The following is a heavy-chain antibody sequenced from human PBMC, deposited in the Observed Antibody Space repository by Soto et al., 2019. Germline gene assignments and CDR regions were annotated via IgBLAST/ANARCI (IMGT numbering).Heavy chain of an antibody. D-gene: IGHD6-19*01. V-gene: IGHV4-4*02. Sequence: QVQLQESGPGLVKPSGTLSLTCAVSGGSISSSNWWSWVRQPPGKGLEWIGEIYHSGSTNYNPSPKSRVTISVDKYKNQCSLQLSYVTAADTAVYYCARTAPLGIAVAGFDYWGQGSLVTVSS. CDR3: ARTAPLGIAVAGFDY. CDR2: IYHSGST. J-gene: IGHJ4*02. CDR1: GGSISSSNW.